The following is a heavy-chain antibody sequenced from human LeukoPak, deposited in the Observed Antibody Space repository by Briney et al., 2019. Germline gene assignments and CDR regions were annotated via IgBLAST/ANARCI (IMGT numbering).Heavy chain of an antibody. J-gene: IGHJ4*02. Sequence: GGSLRLSCAASGFTFGSYGMSWVRQAPGKGLEWVSTICGSGATLFYADAVKGRFTISRDNSKNTVYLQMNTLRAEDTAVYYCAKSVRAYYPHFDFWGQGTLVTVSS. CDR1: GFTFGSYG. V-gene: IGHV3-23*01. CDR2: ICGSGATL. CDR3: AKSVRAYYPHFDF. D-gene: IGHD3-3*01.